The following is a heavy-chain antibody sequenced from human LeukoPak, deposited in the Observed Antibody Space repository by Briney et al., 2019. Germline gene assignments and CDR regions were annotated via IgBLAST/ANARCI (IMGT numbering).Heavy chain of an antibody. CDR2: INHSGST. CDR1: GGSFSGYY. V-gene: IGHV4-34*01. Sequence: SETLSLTCAVYGGSFSGYYWSWIRQPPGKGLEWIGEINHSGSTNYNPSLKSRVTISVDTSKNQFSLKLSSVTAADTAVYYCARESDGWGSSWYRLDWFDPWGQGTLVTVSS. D-gene: IGHD6-13*01. J-gene: IGHJ5*02. CDR3: ARESDGWGSSWYRLDWFDP.